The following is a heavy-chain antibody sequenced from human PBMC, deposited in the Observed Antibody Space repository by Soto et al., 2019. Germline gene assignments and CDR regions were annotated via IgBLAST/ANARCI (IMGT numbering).Heavy chain of an antibody. V-gene: IGHV3-30*18. J-gene: IGHJ4*02. Sequence: QVQLLDSGGGVVQPGRSLRLSCAGTGFTFSSYGMHWVRQAPGKGLEWLAVISYDGSNKYYADSVKGRFTISRDNSKNTLYLQMDSLRAEDTAVYYCAKDRMGAGIRGYFDYWGQGTLVTVSS. CDR3: AKDRMGAGIRGYFDY. D-gene: IGHD3-10*01. CDR1: GFTFSSYG. CDR2: ISYDGSNK.